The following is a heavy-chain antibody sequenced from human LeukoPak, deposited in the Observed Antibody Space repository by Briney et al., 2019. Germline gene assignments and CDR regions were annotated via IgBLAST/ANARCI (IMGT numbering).Heavy chain of an antibody. V-gene: IGHV1-18*01. Sequence: GASVKVSCTASGYTFTSYGISWVRQAPGQGLEWMGWISAYNGNTNYAQKLQGRVTMTTDTSTSTAYMELSSLRSEDTAVYYCARGGSNQYYYDSSGYWVFDYWGQGTLVTVSS. J-gene: IGHJ4*02. CDR3: ARGGSNQYYYDSSGYWVFDY. CDR1: GYTFTSYG. CDR2: ISAYNGNT. D-gene: IGHD3-22*01.